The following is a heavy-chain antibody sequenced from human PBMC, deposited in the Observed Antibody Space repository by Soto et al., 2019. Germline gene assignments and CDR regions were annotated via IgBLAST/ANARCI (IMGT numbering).Heavy chain of an antibody. CDR2: IWYDGSNK. J-gene: IGHJ4*02. CDR1: GFTFSSYG. CDR3: AREAFGELSPIDY. V-gene: IGHV3-33*01. D-gene: IGHD3-10*01. Sequence: GGSLRLSCAASGFTFSSYGMHWVRQAPGKGLEWVAVIWYDGSNKYYADSVKGRFTISRDNSKNTLYLQMNSLRAEDTAVYYCAREAFGELSPIDYWGQGTLVTVSS.